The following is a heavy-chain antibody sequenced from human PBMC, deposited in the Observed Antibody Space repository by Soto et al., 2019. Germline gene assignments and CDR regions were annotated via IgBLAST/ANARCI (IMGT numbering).Heavy chain of an antibody. CDR2: IYYSGT. V-gene: IGHV4-30-4*01. J-gene: IGHJ5*02. D-gene: IGHD2-15*01. Sequence: PSETLSLTCTVSGASISNDDYFWSWIRQPPGKGLEWIGFIYYSGTYYNPSLKSRATISADTSKNHFSLKLTSVPAADTAVYYRARDLEYCASGSCYGKWGSWGRGTRVTVSS. CDR1: GASISNDDYF. CDR3: ARDLEYCASGSCYGKWGS.